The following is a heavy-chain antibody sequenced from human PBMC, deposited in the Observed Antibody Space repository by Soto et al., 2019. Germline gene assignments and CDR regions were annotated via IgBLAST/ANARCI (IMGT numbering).Heavy chain of an antibody. CDR2: IAPSGSYT. J-gene: IGHJ4*02. CDR1: GYSFTNYW. CDR3: ARRGRSSSVDY. Sequence: GNSLKISCKGSGYSFTNYWISWVRQMPGKGLEWMGRIAPSGSYTNYSPSFQGHVTISADKSISTAYLQWSSRKASDTAMYYCARRGRSSSVDYCGQGTLGTVSS. D-gene: IGHD6-6*01. V-gene: IGHV5-10-1*01.